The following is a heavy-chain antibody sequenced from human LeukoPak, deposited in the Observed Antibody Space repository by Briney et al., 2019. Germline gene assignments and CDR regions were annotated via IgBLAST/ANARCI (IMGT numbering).Heavy chain of an antibody. CDR1: GFSFSNYG. V-gene: IGHV3-30*18. Sequence: GGSLRLSCAASGFSFSNYGMYWVRQAPGKGLEWVAVMSSDGGNKNYADSVKGRFTISRDNSKNTLYLQMNSLRAEDTAVYYCAKDKKYYYASGSYHYNYYGMDVWGQGTTVTVSS. CDR2: MSSDGGNK. J-gene: IGHJ6*02. CDR3: AKDKKYYYASGSYHYNYYGMDV. D-gene: IGHD3-10*01.